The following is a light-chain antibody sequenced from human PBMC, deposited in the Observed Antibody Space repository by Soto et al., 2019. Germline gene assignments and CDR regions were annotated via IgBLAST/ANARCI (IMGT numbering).Light chain of an antibody. J-gene: IGKJ1*01. Sequence: DIVMTQSPLSLPVTPGEPASISCRSSQSLLHSNGYNYLDWYLQKTGQSPQLLIYLGSNRVSGVLYRFSSSGSGIYFILKVSRVEAGDGVVYYCMQALQTHRTFGQVTKVDIK. CDR2: LGS. V-gene: IGKV2-28*01. CDR1: QSLLHSNGYNY. CDR3: MQALQTHRT.